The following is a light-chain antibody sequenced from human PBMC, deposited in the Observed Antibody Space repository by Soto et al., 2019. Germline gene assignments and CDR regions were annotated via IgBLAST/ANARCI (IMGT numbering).Light chain of an antibody. CDR2: RDN. V-gene: IGLV1-44*01. CDR1: YSNIGSNP. Sequence: QSVLTQPPSASGTPGQRVTISCSGTYSNIGSNPVQWYLQLPGTAPKLLIYRDNERPSGVPDRFSGSKSGTSASLAISGLQSEDEADYHCATWDYGLYGPVFGGGTKLTVL. J-gene: IGLJ3*02. CDR3: ATWDYGLYGPV.